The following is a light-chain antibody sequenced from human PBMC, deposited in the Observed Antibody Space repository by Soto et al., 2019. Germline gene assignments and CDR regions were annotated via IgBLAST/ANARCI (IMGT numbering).Light chain of an antibody. CDR1: QSLSSY. CDR2: DAS. CDR3: QQRSNWPPWP. V-gene: IGKV3-11*01. J-gene: IGKJ1*01. Sequence: EIVLTQSPATLSLSPGERATLSCKASQSLSSYVAWYQQKPGQALRLLIYDASNSATGIPSRFTGSGSGTDFTLTISRLEPEDFAVYYCQQRSNWPPWPFGQGTKVDIK.